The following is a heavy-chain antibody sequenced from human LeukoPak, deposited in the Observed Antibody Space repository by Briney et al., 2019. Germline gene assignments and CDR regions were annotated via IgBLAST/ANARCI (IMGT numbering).Heavy chain of an antibody. CDR2: ISAYNGDT. D-gene: IGHD2-2*02. V-gene: IGHV1-18*01. Sequence: ASVKVSCKASGYTFTSYGFSWVRQAPGQGLEWMGWISAYNGDTKYALNLQGRVTMTTDTSTSTAYMELRSLRSDDTAVYYCARDYCSSTSCYNNWFDPWGQGTLVTVSS. J-gene: IGHJ5*02. CDR1: GYTFTSYG. CDR3: ARDYCSSTSCYNNWFDP.